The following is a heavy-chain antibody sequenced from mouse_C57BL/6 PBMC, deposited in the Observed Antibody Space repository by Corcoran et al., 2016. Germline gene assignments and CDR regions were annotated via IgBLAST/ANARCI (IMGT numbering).Heavy chain of an antibody. CDR2: INPYNGGT. V-gene: IGHV1-19*01. D-gene: IGHD2-2*01. CDR3: ARYYGYDWYYDV. CDR1: GDTLTDCY. J-gene: IGHJ1*03. Sequence: EVQLQQSGPVLVKPGASVKMSCKASGDTLTDCYMNWVKQSQGKSLEWIGVINPYNGGTSYNQKFKGKATLTVDKSSSTAYMELNSLTSEDSAVYYCARYYGYDWYYDVWGTGTTVTVSS.